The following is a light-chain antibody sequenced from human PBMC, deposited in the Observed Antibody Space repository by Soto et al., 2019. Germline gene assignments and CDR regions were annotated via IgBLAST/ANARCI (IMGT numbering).Light chain of an antibody. CDR1: QSVINSY. V-gene: IGKV3-20*01. J-gene: IGKJ1*01. CDR2: GAS. CDR3: QRYGISPWT. Sequence: ENVLTQSPGTLSLSPGERATLSCRASQSVINSYLAWYQHKAGQAPRLLIYGASSRATGIPDKFSGSGSGTDFTLTISRLEPEDFAVYYCQRYGISPWTVGQGTKVEIK.